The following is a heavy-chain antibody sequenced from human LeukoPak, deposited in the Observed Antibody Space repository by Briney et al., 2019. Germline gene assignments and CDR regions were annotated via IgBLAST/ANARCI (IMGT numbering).Heavy chain of an antibody. V-gene: IGHV4-59*08. Sequence: SETLSLTCTVSGDSISNYYWSWIRQPPGKGLEWIGYIYYSGSTNYNPSLKSRVTISVDTSKNQFSLKLSSVTAADTAVYYCARHGLRAVTRSVWFDPWGQGTLVTVSS. CDR2: IYYSGST. CDR3: ARHGLRAVTRSVWFDP. J-gene: IGHJ5*02. CDR1: GDSISNYY. D-gene: IGHD3-16*01.